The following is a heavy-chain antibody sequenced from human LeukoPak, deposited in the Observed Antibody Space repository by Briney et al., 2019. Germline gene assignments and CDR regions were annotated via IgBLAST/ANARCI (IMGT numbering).Heavy chain of an antibody. V-gene: IGHV5-51*01. Sequence: PGESLKISCKGTGYSFTNYWVGWVRQMPGEGLEWMGIIYPGDSDTRYSPSFQGQVTISADKSISTAYLQWSSLKASDTAMYYCARPQAGMRAFDVWGQGTMVTVSS. CDR3: ARPQAGMRAFDV. J-gene: IGHJ3*01. CDR2: IYPGDSDT. CDR1: GYSFTNYW.